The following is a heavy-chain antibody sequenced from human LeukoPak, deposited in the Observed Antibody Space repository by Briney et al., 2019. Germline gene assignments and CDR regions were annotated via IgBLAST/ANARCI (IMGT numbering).Heavy chain of an antibody. J-gene: IGHJ4*02. CDR3: ARRPRGTGLLMLDY. CDR2: IYNSGST. D-gene: IGHD6-19*01. V-gene: IGHV4-61*01. Sequence: PSETLSLTCTVSGGSVSSDSYYWSWIRQPPGKGLEWIGYIYNSGSTNYNPSLKSRVTISADTSKNQSSLKLSSVTAADTAVYYCARRPRGTGLLMLDYWGQGTLVTVSS. CDR1: GGSVSSDSYY.